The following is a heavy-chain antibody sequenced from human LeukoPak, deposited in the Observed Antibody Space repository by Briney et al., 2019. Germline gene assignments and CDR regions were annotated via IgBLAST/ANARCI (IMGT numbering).Heavy chain of an antibody. V-gene: IGHV1-46*01. J-gene: IGHJ5*02. D-gene: IGHD3-22*01. CDR1: GYPFTSYF. CDR3: ARDYYDSSGYYP. Sequence: ASVKVSCKASGYPFTSYFMHWVRQAPGQGLEWMGMINPSGGSTSYTPKFQGRVTMSRDMSTSTVYMELSSLRSEDTAVDYCARDYYDSSGYYPWGQGTLVTVSS. CDR2: INPSGGST.